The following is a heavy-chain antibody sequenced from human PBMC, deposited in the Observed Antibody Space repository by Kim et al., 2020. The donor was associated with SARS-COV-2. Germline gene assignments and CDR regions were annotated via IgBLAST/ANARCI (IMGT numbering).Heavy chain of an antibody. D-gene: IGHD1-26*01. CDR3: ASLGHFDY. CDR2: ISWNSGSI. Sequence: GGSLRLSCAASGFTFDDYAMHWVRQAPGKGLEWVSGISWNSGSIGYADSVKGRFTISRDNAKNSLYLQMNSLRAEDTALYYCASLGHFDYWGQGTLVTVS. V-gene: IGHV3-9*01. CDR1: GFTFDDYA. J-gene: IGHJ4*02.